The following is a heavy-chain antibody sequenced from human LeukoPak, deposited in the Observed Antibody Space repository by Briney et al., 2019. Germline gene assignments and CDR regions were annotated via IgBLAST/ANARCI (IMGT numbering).Heavy chain of an antibody. CDR1: GGSISSGGYY. J-gene: IGHJ4*02. V-gene: IGHV4-31*03. CDR2: IYYSGST. CDR3: ARGQTPYYYDSSGYPYFDY. Sequence: SETLSLTCTVSGGSISSGGYYWSWIRQHPGKGLEWIGYIYYSGSTYYNPSLKSRVTISVDTSKNQFSLKLSSVTAADTAVYYCARGQTPYYYDSSGYPYFDYWGQGTLVTVSS. D-gene: IGHD3-22*01.